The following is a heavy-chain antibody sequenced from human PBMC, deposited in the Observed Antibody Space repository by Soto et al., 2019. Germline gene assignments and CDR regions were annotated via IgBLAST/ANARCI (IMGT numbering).Heavy chain of an antibody. J-gene: IGHJ6*03. CDR3: ARDLESGYSNYYYYMDV. D-gene: IGHD5-12*01. Sequence: PSQTLSLTCAISGDSFSSNTAALHWIRQSPSRGLEWLGRTYFRSRWYNDYAVSVKSRITINADTSKNQFSLHLNSVSPEDTAVYYCARDLESGYSNYYYYMDVWGKGTTVTVSS. CDR1: GDSFSSNTAA. V-gene: IGHV6-1*01. CDR2: TYFRSRWYN.